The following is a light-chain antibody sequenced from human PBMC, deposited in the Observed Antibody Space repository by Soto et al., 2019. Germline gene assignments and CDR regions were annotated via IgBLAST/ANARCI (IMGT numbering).Light chain of an antibody. CDR1: SSDVGGYNY. CDR3: SSYAGSNNPLYV. V-gene: IGLV2-8*01. CDR2: EVS. J-gene: IGLJ1*01. Sequence: QSALTQPPSASGSPGQSVTISCTGTSSDVGGYNYASWYQQHPGKAPKLMIYEVSKRPSGVPDRFSGSKSGNTASLTVSGLQAEDEADYYCSSYAGSNNPLYVFGTGTKLTVL.